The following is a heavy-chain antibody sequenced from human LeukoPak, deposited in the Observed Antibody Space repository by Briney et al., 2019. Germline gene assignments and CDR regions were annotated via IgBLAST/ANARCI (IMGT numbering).Heavy chain of an antibody. V-gene: IGHV3-30*02. CDR2: IRYDGSIK. CDR3: AKDVNVGGDYFDY. J-gene: IGHJ4*02. Sequence: VGSLRLSCAASGFTFRNYGMHWVRLAPGKGLEWVAFIRYDGSIKYYVDSVKGRFTVSRDNSKNTLYLQMNSLRAEDTAVYYCAKDVNVGGDYFDYWGQGTLVTVSS. CDR1: GFTFRNYG. D-gene: IGHD3-10*01.